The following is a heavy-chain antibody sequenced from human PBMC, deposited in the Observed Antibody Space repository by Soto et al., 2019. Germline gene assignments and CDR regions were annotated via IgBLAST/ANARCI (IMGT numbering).Heavy chain of an antibody. V-gene: IGHV4-59*08. D-gene: IGHD2-2*01. CDR3: AGRDCSGTNCYYLDYYYMDV. CDR2: IYYSGST. CDR1: GGSFSSYY. Sequence: QVQLQESGPGLVRPSETLSLTCTVSGGSFSSYYWTWIRQSPGKGLEWIGYIYYSGSTDYNPYLRGRLDISIDTSKNQFSLRLNSMTAADTAVYYCAGRDCSGTNCYYLDYYYMDVWGKGTTVTVSS. J-gene: IGHJ6*03.